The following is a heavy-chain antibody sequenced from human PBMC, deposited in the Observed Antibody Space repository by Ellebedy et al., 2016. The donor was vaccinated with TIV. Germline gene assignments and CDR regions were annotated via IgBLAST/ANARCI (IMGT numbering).Heavy chain of an antibody. D-gene: IGHD6-13*01. CDR2: ISTDATTI. V-gene: IGHV3-48*02. Sequence: PGGSLRLSCTASGFSFSLNWVRQAPGKGLEWVSYISTDATTIYYADSVKGRFTISRDNAKNSLFLQMNSLGDEDTAVYYCARGSSWSAFDSWGQGTLVIVSS. J-gene: IGHJ4*02. CDR1: GFSFS. CDR3: ARGSSWSAFDS.